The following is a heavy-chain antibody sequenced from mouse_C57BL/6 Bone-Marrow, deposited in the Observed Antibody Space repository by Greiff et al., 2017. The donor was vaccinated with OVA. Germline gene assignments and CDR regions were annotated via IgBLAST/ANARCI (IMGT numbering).Heavy chain of an antibody. J-gene: IGHJ1*03. CDR2: IYPSDSET. Sequence: VQLQQPGAELVRPGSSVKLSCKASGYTFTSYWMDWVKQRPGQGLEWIGNIYPSDSETHYNQKFKDKATLTVDKSSSTAYMQLSSLTSEDSAVYYCARSGLYYGSSYVDFDVWGTGTTVTVSS. V-gene: IGHV1-61*01. CDR3: ARSGLYYGSSYVDFDV. CDR1: GYTFTSYW. D-gene: IGHD1-1*01.